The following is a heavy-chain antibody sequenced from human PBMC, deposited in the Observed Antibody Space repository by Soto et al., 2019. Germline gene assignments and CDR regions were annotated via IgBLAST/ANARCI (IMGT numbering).Heavy chain of an antibody. J-gene: IGHJ4*02. V-gene: IGHV1-18*01. CDR2: INTYNGAT. CDR3: ARYCSGGTCHKGIPDY. D-gene: IGHD2-15*01. Sequence: GASVKVSCKASGYTLTSSGISWVRQAPGQGLEWMGWINTYNGATNYAQRLQGRVTMTRDTSTSTAYMELRSLRSDDTAVYYCARYCSGGTCHKGIPDYWGQGTLVTVSS. CDR1: GYTLTSSG.